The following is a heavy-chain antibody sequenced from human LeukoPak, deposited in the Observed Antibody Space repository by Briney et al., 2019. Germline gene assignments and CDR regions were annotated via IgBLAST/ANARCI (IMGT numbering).Heavy chain of an antibody. CDR3: ARGSALLWFGELLTNWFDP. CDR2: IYPGDSDT. V-gene: IGHV5-51*01. J-gene: IGHJ5*02. Sequence: GESLKISCKGSGYSFTSYWIGWVRQMPGKGLEWMGIIYPGDSDTRYSPSFQGQVTISADKSISTAYLRWSSLKASDTAMYYCARGSALLWFGELLTNWFDPWGQGTLVTVSS. CDR1: GYSFTSYW. D-gene: IGHD3-10*01.